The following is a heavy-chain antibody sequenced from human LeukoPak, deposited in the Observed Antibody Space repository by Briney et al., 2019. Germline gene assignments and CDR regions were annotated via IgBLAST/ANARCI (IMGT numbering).Heavy chain of an antibody. D-gene: IGHD7-27*01. V-gene: IGHV3-11*04. CDR3: ARDLNWETY. CDR2: VSSGSSTI. J-gene: IGHJ4*02. CDR1: GFTFSDYY. Sequence: GGSLRLSCAASGFTFSDYYMSWIRQAPGKGLEWVSYVSSGSSTIYYADSVKGRFTVSRDNGKRSLYLHMNSLRAEDTAMYYCARDLNWETYWGQGTLVTVSS.